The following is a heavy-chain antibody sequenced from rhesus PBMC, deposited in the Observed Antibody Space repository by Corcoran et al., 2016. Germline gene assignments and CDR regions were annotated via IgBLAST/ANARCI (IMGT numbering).Heavy chain of an antibody. CDR1: GFTFSSYW. D-gene: IGHD5-42*01. CDR2: NSSDGSST. J-gene: IGHJ4*01. CDR3: AKMGIQGDY. V-gene: IGHV3-119*01. Sequence: EVQLAESGGGLVQPGGSLRLSCAASGFTFSSYWMSWVRQAPGKGLEGVSRNSSDGSSTSYADSVKGRVTISRENAKNSLYLQMNSLRAEDTAVYYCAKMGIQGDYWGQGVLVTVSS.